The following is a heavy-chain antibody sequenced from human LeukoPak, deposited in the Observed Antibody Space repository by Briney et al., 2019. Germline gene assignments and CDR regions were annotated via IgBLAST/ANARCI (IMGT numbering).Heavy chain of an antibody. CDR2: ISASGDVT. V-gene: IGHV3-23*01. J-gene: IGHJ4*02. Sequence: GGSLRLSCAASGFTFSKFPMGWVRQAPGRGLEWVSAISASGDVTSYADSLRGRFTISRDNSKSTLYLQMNSLRVDDTAVYYCARDWYNSLNYFDYWGQGSLVTVSS. D-gene: IGHD1-1*01. CDR1: GFTFSKFP. CDR3: ARDWYNSLNYFDY.